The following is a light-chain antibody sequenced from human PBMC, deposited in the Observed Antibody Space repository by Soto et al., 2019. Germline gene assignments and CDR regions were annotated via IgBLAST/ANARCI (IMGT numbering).Light chain of an antibody. CDR3: QQYGRP. J-gene: IGKJ1*01. Sequence: EIVLTQSPGTLSXXXXXXATLSCRASQSVTSDYLAWYQQKPGQAPRLLIHGASSRATGIPDRFSGSGSGTDFTLTISRLEPEDFAVYYCQQYGRPFGQGTKVEIK. V-gene: IGKV3-20*01. CDR2: GAS. CDR1: QSVTSDY.